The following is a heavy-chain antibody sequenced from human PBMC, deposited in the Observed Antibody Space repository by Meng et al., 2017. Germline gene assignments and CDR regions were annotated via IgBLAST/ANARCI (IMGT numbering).Heavy chain of an antibody. J-gene: IGHJ4*02. CDR3: ARDLRYDSSGYYY. Sequence: GAEVTNPGPSMKVSCKASGYTFTGYYMHWVRQAPGQGLEWMGRINPNSGGTNYAQKFQGRVTMNRDTSISTAYMELSRLRSDDTAVYYCARDLRYDSSGYYYWGQGTLVTVSS. V-gene: IGHV1-2*06. D-gene: IGHD3-22*01. CDR1: GYTFTGYY. CDR2: INPNSGGT.